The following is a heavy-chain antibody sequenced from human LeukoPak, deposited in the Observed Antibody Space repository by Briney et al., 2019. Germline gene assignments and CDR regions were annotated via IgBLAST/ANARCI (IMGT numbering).Heavy chain of an antibody. Sequence: GGSLRLSCAASGFTFSGSAMHWVRQASGKGLEWVGRIRSKANSYATAYAASVKGRFTISRDDSKNTAYLQMNSLKTEDTAVYYCTRQFFGVGLAAYYYMDVWGKGTTVTVSS. D-gene: IGHD3-16*01. J-gene: IGHJ6*03. CDR1: GFTFSGSA. CDR3: TRQFFGVGLAAYYYMDV. V-gene: IGHV3-73*01. CDR2: IRSKANSYAT.